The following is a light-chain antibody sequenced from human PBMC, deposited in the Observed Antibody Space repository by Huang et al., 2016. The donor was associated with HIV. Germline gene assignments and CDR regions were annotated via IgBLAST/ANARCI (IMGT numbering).Light chain of an antibody. CDR1: QSLLHINGHNC. CDR3: MQGLQTWT. V-gene: IGKV2-28*01. CDR2: LCS. Sequence: DIVMVQSPASLSVTPGEAASITCRSSQSLLHINGHNCLDWYWQKPGQSPQLLIYLCSMRASGVPDRFSGSGSGTDFTLRINRVEAGDVGIYYCMQGLQTWTFGQGTKVEI. J-gene: IGKJ1*01.